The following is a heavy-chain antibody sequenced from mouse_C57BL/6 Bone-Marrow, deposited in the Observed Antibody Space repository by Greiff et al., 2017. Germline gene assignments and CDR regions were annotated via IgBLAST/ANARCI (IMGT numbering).Heavy chain of an antibody. CDR3: TIATAHYFDY. J-gene: IGHJ2*01. Sequence: EVQLVESGEGLVKPGGSLKLSCAASGFTFTSYAMSWVRQTPEKRLEWVAYISSGGDYIYYADTVKGRFTISRDNARNTLYLQRRRLKSEDTAMYECTIATAHYFDYWGQGTTLTVSA. D-gene: IGHD1-2*01. CDR2: ISSGGDYI. V-gene: IGHV5-9-1*02. CDR1: GFTFTSYA.